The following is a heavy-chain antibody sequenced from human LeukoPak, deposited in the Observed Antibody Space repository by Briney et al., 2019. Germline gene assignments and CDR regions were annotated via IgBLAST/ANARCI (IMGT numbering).Heavy chain of an antibody. J-gene: IGHJ5*02. CDR2: ISSTGTTT. V-gene: IGHV3-48*03. Sequence: GGSLRLSCAASGFNFSSFEMNWVRQAPGKGLEWVSYISSTGTTTYYADSVKGRFTISRDNAKNSLYLQMNSLTAEDTAVYYCARAGPWGQGTLVTVSS. CDR1: GFNFSSFE. CDR3: ARAGP.